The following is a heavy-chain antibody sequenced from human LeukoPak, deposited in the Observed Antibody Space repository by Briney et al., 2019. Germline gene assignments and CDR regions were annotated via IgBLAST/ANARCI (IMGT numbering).Heavy chain of an antibody. D-gene: IGHD6-6*01. CDR2: IRYDGNNK. J-gene: IGHJ4*02. Sequence: PGGSLRLSCAASGFTFSSYAMSWVRQAPGKGLEWVAFIRYDGNNKYYADSVKGRFTISRDNSKNTLYLQMNSLRSEDTAVYYCAKDRWGSIASLDSWGQGTLVTVSS. CDR3: AKDRWGSIASLDS. V-gene: IGHV3-30*02. CDR1: GFTFSSYA.